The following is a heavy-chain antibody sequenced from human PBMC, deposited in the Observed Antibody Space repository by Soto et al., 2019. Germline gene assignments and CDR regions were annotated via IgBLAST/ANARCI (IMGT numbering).Heavy chain of an antibody. J-gene: IGHJ4*02. D-gene: IGHD7-27*01. CDR3: ARDPKTSGGQHWAFNYFDS. Sequence: GGSLSLSCAASGFSFSISPMHWVRQAPGKGPEWVALISYDGTNKFYADSVKGRFTISRDNSKSTLYLQVDSLRPEDAAVYYCARDPKTSGGQHWAFNYFDSWGQGTLVTVSS. CDR2: ISYDGTNK. CDR1: GFSFSISP. V-gene: IGHV3-30-3*01.